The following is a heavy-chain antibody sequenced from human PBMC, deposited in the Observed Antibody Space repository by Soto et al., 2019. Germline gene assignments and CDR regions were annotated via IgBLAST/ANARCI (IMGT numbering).Heavy chain of an antibody. D-gene: IGHD3-9*01. Sequence: PGESLKTSCRGSGYTFTDYWIVWVRQIPGKGLEWMGVIYPGDSKTKYIPSFQGQVTLSADTSITTAYLQWSSLKASYTAVYYCARHQVEYFEQDFYYYGMDVWGQGTTVTVSS. CDR3: ARHQVEYFEQDFYYYGMDV. J-gene: IGHJ6*02. CDR1: GYTFTDYW. CDR2: IYPGDSKT. V-gene: IGHV5-51*01.